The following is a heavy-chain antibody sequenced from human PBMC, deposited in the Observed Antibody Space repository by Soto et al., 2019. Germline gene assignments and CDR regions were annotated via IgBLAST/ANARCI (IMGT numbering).Heavy chain of an antibody. J-gene: IGHJ4*02. Sequence: EVQLLESGGGLVQPEGSLRLSCAASGFTFSSYAMSWVRQATGKGLEWVSAISGSGGSTYYADSVKGRFTISRDNSQNTLYRQMNSLIAEETAVYYCATIRVGAPPGYWCQGKLVTVSS. CDR3: ATIRVGAPPGY. V-gene: IGHV3-23*01. CDR1: GFTFSSYA. D-gene: IGHD1-26*01. CDR2: ISGSGGST.